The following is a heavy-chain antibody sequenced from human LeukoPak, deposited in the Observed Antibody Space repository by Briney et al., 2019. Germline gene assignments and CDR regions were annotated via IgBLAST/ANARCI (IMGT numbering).Heavy chain of an antibody. CDR1: GFTFDDYA. CDR2: ISWNSGSI. V-gene: IGHV3-9*01. Sequence: GRSLRLSCAASGFTFDDYAMHWVRHAPGKGLEWVSGISWNSGSIGYADSVKGRFTISRDSAKNSLYLQMNSLRAEDTALYYCAKDMGSSGWHFDYWGQGTLVTVSS. D-gene: IGHD6-19*01. J-gene: IGHJ4*02. CDR3: AKDMGSSGWHFDY.